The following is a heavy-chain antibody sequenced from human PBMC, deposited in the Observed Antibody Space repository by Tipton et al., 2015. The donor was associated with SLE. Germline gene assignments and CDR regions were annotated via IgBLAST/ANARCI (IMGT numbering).Heavy chain of an antibody. Sequence: LRLSCAVYGGSFSGYYWSWVRQPPGKGLEWIGSIYYSGSTYYNPSLKSRVTISVDTSKNQFSLKLSSVTAADTAVYYCARQLDYDSRPPDFWGQGTLVTVSS. CDR1: GGSFSGYY. D-gene: IGHD3-22*01. V-gene: IGHV4-34*01. J-gene: IGHJ4*02. CDR2: IYYSGST. CDR3: ARQLDYDSRPPDF.